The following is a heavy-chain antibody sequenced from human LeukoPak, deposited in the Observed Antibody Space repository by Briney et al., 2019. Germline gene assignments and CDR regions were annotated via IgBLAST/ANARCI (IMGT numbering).Heavy chain of an antibody. V-gene: IGHV1-8*01. Sequence: SVKVSCKASGYTFTSYDINWVRQATGQGLEWMGWMNPNSGNTGYAQKFQGRVTMARNTSISTAYMELSSLRSEDTAVYYCARVRNYYDSSGYSLGYWGQGTLVTVSS. D-gene: IGHD3-22*01. J-gene: IGHJ4*02. CDR3: ARVRNYYDSSGYSLGY. CDR2: MNPNSGNT. CDR1: GYTFTSYD.